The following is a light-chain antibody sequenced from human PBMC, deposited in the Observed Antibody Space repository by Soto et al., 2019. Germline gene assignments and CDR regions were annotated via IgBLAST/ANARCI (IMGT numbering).Light chain of an antibody. V-gene: IGLV2-14*01. CDR1: SGDVGSYNF. J-gene: IGLJ2*01. CDR3: SSYTSTSTLV. Sequence: QSVLTQPASVSGSPGQSIAISCTGTSGDVGSYNFVSWYQQHPGKAPKLMIYDVSARPPGVSNRFSGSKSGNTASLTISGLQAEDEADYYCSSYTSTSTLVFGGGTKL. CDR2: DVS.